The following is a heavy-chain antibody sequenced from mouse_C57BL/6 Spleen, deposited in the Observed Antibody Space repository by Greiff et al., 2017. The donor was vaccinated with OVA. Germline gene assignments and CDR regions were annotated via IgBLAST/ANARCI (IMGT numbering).Heavy chain of an antibody. J-gene: IGHJ4*01. V-gene: IGHV6-3*01. CDR1: GFTFSNYW. CDR2: IRLKSDNYAT. CDR3: TGGGAMDY. Sequence: EVKLMESGGGLVQPGGSMKLSCVASGFTFSNYWMNWVRQSPEKELEWVAQIRLKSDNYATHYAESVKGRFTISRDDPKSIVYLQMNNLRAEDTGIYYCTGGGAMDYWGQGTSVTVSS.